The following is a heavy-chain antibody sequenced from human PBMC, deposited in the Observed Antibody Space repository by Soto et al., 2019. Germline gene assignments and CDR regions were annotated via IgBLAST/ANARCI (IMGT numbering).Heavy chain of an antibody. J-gene: IGHJ4*02. CDR1: GFTFSSYG. Sequence: QVPLVESGGGVVQPGRSLRLSCAASGFTFSSYGMHRVRQAPGKGLEWVAVIWYDGSNKYYADSVKGRFTISRDNSKDPLYLQMNSLRAEDTAVYYCARGGDRGAFDYWGQGTLVTVSS. CDR2: IWYDGSNK. V-gene: IGHV3-33*01. D-gene: IGHD3-10*01. CDR3: ARGGDRGAFDY.